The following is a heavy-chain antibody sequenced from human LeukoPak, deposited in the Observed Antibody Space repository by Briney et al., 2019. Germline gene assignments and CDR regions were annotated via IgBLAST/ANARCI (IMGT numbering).Heavy chain of an antibody. V-gene: IGHV3-30-3*01. CDR3: ARSSSFDY. J-gene: IGHJ4*02. CDR1: GFTFSSYA. CDR2: ISYDGSNK. Sequence: GGSLRLSCAASGFTFSSYAMHWVRQAPGKGLEWVAVISYDGSNKYYADSVKDRFTISRDNSKNTLYLQMNSLRAEDTAVYYCARSSSFDYWGQGTLVTVSS.